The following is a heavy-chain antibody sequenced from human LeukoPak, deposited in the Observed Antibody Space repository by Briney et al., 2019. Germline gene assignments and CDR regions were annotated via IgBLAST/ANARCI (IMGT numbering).Heavy chain of an antibody. D-gene: IGHD3-22*01. J-gene: IGHJ4*02. CDR3: ATLGYHLDS. CDR1: GFNFSTYE. CDR2: YAGSDTTK. V-gene: IGHV3-48*03. Sequence: GGSLRLSCAASGFNFSTYEMNWVRQAPGKGLEWVAYYAGSDTTKYYADSVKGRFTISRDNAKNSLYLQMNSLRAADTALYYCATLGYHLDSWGQGNLVTVSS.